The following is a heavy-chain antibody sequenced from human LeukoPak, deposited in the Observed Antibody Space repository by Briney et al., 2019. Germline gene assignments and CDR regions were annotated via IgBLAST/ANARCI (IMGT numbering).Heavy chain of an antibody. CDR3: ASDLRIVPAAMGY. V-gene: IGHV1-69*13. J-gene: IGHJ4*02. CDR1: GGSFSRYA. D-gene: IGHD2-2*01. CDR2: IIPMFGTA. Sequence: ASAKVSCKASGGSFSRYAISWVRQAPGQGLEWMGGIIPMFGTANYAQKFQGGVTITADESTRTAYMELRTLRSEDTAIYYCASDLRIVPAAMGYWGQGTLVTVSS.